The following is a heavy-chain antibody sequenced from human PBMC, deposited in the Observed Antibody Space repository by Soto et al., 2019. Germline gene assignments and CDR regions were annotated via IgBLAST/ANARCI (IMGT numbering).Heavy chain of an antibody. Sequence: QVQLVQSGAEVKKPGSSVKVSCKASGGSLSNYGISWVRQAPGQGLEWMGGIIPVFGTANYAQKFQGRVTITADETTNIVYMDVTSLRSEDTAVYYCARGDATKIVVTTYYAMDVWGQGTTVTFSS. CDR3: ARGDATKIVVTTYYAMDV. D-gene: IGHD3-22*01. J-gene: IGHJ6*01. CDR2: IIPVFGTA. V-gene: IGHV1-69*12. CDR1: GGSLSNYG.